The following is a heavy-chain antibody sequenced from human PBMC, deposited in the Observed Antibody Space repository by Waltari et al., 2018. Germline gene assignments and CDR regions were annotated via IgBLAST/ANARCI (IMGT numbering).Heavy chain of an antibody. V-gene: IGHV3-49*04. CDR2: IIKKANGGTA. J-gene: IGHJ4*02. CDR3: VTSFNWVYFDF. Sequence: EVHLVESGGGLVQPGGSLRVSCAASGFTFSDYYIPWVRQAPGKGPEWVGFIIKKANGGTAEYAASVKGRFTISRDDSKSIASLQMNSLKTEDTAVYYCVTSFNWVYFDFWGQGVLVTVSS. D-gene: IGHD1-1*01. CDR1: GFTFSDYY.